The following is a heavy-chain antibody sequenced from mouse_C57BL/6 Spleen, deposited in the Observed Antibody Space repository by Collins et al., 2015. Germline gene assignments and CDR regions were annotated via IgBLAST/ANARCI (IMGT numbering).Heavy chain of an antibody. Sequence: YPDSVKGRFTISRDNAKNTLYLQMSSLRSEDTAMYYCARRGYVYAMDYWGQGTSVTVSS. V-gene: IGHV5-9*04. D-gene: IGHD3-1*01. CDR3: ARRGYVYAMDY. J-gene: IGHJ4*01.